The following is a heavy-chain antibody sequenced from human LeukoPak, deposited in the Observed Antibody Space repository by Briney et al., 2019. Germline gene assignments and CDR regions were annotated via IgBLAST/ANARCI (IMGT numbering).Heavy chain of an antibody. J-gene: IGHJ4*02. Sequence: PGGSLRLSSAASGFTFSSYWMSWVRQAPGKGLEWVANIKQDGSEKYYVDSVKGRFTISRDNAKNSLYLQMNSLRAEDTAVYYCARDGYYDFWSGYYVPFDYWGQGTLVTVSS. CDR3: ARDGYYDFWSGYYVPFDY. D-gene: IGHD3-3*01. CDR1: GFTFSSYW. V-gene: IGHV3-7*01. CDR2: IKQDGSEK.